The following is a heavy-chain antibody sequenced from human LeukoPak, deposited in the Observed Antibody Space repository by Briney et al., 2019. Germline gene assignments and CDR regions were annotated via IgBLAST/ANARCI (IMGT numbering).Heavy chain of an antibody. CDR3: ARGPYCGGDCYLFDP. CDR1: GGSISSGGYS. Sequence: SQTLSLTCTVSGGSISSGGYSWSWIRQPPGKGLEWIGYIYHSGSTYYNPSLKSRVTISVDRSKNQFSLKLSSVTAADTAVYYCARGPYCGGDCYLFDPWGQGTLVTVSS. J-gene: IGHJ5*02. V-gene: IGHV4-30-2*01. CDR2: IYHSGST. D-gene: IGHD2-21*02.